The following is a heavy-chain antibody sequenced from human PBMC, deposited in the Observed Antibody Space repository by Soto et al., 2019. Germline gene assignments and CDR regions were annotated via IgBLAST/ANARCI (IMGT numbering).Heavy chain of an antibody. CDR2: IYFTGTT. V-gene: IGHV4-31*03. CDR3: ARFDYGDFRNWFDP. Sequence: SETLSLTCTVSGGSISSGGYSWSWIRQYPGKGLEWIGYIYFTGTTYYSPSLKSRVTISVDTSKNQFSLKLSSVTAADTAVYYCARFDYGDFRNWFDPWGQGTLVTVLL. CDR1: GGSISSGGYS. J-gene: IGHJ5*02. D-gene: IGHD4-17*01.